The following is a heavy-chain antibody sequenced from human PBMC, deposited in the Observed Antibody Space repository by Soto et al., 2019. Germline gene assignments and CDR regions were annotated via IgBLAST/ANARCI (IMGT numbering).Heavy chain of an antibody. CDR1: GGSISSSSYY. Sequence: SETLSLTCTVSGGSISSSSYYWGWIRQPPGKGLEWIGSIYYSGSTYYNPSLKSRVTMSVDTSKTQFSLKLISVTAADTAKYFCAREGNLGRWLQPLDFWGQGTLVTVS. V-gene: IGHV4-39*07. CDR3: AREGNLGRWLQPLDF. J-gene: IGHJ4*02. CDR2: IYYSGST. D-gene: IGHD5-12*01.